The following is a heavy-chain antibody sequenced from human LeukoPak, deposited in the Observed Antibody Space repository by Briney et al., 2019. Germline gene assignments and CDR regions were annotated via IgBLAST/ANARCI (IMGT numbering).Heavy chain of an antibody. D-gene: IGHD2-2*01. CDR1: GYTFTSYD. J-gene: IGHJ5*02. V-gene: IGHV1-8*01. Sequence: ASVKVSCKASGYTFTSYDINWVRQATGQGLEWMGWMNPNSGNTGYAQKFQGRVTMTRNTSISTAYMELSSLRSEDTAVYYCARSPVVPAARRPRWFDPWGQGTLVTVSS. CDR2: MNPNSGNT. CDR3: ARSPVVPAARRPRWFDP.